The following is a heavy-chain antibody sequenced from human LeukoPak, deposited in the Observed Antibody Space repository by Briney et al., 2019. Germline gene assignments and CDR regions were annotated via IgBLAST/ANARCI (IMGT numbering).Heavy chain of an antibody. J-gene: IGHJ6*02. CDR1: GFTFSSCS. CDR2: ISSSSSYI. Sequence: PGGSLRLSCAASGFTFSSCSMNWVRQAPGKGLEWVSSISSSSSYIYYADSVKGRFTISRDNAKNSLYLQMNSLRAEDTAVYYCARDHGRGYAYGMDVWGQGTTVTVSS. CDR3: ARDHGRGYAYGMDV. D-gene: IGHD3-22*01. V-gene: IGHV3-21*01.